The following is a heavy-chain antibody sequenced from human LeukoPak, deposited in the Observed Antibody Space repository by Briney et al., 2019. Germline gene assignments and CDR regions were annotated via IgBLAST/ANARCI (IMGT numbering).Heavy chain of an antibody. CDR2: IGPTGSDR. CDR3: ATETNGRHYDY. J-gene: IGHJ4*02. D-gene: IGHD1-14*01. V-gene: IGHV3-21*06. Sequence: GGSLRLSCTASGLTFSTSGFNWVPQAPGKGLEWVASIGPTGSDRYHTDSIKGRFTISRDNTNNFLYLQMNSLRAEDTAVYYCATETNGRHYDYWGQGTLLTVSS. CDR1: GLTFSTSG.